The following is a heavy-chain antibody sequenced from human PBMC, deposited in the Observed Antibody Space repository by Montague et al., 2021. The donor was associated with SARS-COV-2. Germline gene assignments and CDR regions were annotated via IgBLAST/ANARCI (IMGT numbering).Heavy chain of an antibody. CDR3: ARVYSGSYRGYFDY. J-gene: IGHJ4*02. Sequence: SLRLSCAASGFTFGSYAMHWVRQAPGKGLEWVAVISYDGSNKYYADSVKGRFTISRDNSKNTLYLQMNSLRAEDTAVYYCARVYSGSYRGYFDYWGQGTLVTVSS. CDR2: ISYDGSNK. CDR1: GFTFGSYA. D-gene: IGHD1-26*01. V-gene: IGHV3-30*04.